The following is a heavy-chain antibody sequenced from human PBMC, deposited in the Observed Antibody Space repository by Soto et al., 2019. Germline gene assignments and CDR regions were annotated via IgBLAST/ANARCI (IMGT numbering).Heavy chain of an antibody. J-gene: IGHJ6*02. CDR3: ARETYYYGSGYYYGMDV. CDR2: IYYSGNT. V-gene: IGHV4-59*01. Sequence: SETLSLTCTVSGDSISSYYWSWIRQPPGKGLEWIGYIYYSGNTNYNPSLKSRVTISVDTSKNQFSLKLSSVTAADTAVYYCARETYYYGSGYYYGMDVWGQGTTVTVSS. D-gene: IGHD3-10*01. CDR1: GDSISSYY.